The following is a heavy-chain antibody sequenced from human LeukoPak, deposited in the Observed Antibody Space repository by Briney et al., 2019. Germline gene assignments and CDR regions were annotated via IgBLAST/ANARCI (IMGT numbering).Heavy chain of an antibody. D-gene: IGHD6-19*01. V-gene: IGHV4-4*02. J-gene: IGHJ3*02. CDR1: GGSISSSNW. CDR3: ARGGQWLVNDAFDI. Sequence: SETLSLTCAVSGGSISSSNWWSWVRQPPGKGLEWIGEIYHSGSTNYNPSLKSRVTISVDKSKNQFSLKLSSVTAADTAVYYCARGGQWLVNDAFDIWGQGTMVTVSS. CDR2: IYHSGST.